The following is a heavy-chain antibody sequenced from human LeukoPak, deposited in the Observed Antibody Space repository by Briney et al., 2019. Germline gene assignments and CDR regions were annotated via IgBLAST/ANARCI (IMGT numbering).Heavy chain of an antibody. Sequence: GASVKVSCKASGYTFTDYYIHWVRQAPGQGLEWMGWINPNTGVTNYAQRFRGRVTMTRGTSITTAYMELSRLTSDDTAIYYCARATYCGGACYYWFDSWGRGTLVTVSS. D-gene: IGHD2-21*02. CDR3: ARATYCGGACYYWFDS. J-gene: IGHJ5*01. CDR1: GYTFTDYY. V-gene: IGHV1-2*02. CDR2: INPNTGVT.